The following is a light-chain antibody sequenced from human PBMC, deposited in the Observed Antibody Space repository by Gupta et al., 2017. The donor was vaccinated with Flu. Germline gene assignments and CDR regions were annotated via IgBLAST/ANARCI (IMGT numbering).Light chain of an antibody. CDR2: AAS. J-gene: IGKJ5*01. Sequence: DIQMAQSPSPLSASVGDRVTITCRASQSISSYLNWYQQKPGKVPKLLFYAASSLQSGVPPKFSGSGSGTEFTLTISRLQPEDFATYYCQQSYSTPRTFGQGTRLEIK. V-gene: IGKV1-39*01. CDR3: QQSYSTPRT. CDR1: QSISSY.